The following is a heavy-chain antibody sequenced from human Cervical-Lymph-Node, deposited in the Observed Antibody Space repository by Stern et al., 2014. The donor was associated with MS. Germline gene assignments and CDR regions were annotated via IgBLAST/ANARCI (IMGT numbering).Heavy chain of an antibody. V-gene: IGHV3-30*03. Sequence: VQLVESGGGVVQPGGSLRLSCAVSGFIFSSYGMHWVRQAPGEELEWVASISSDASEKHYADSVKDRFTISRDNPKNTMYLQMTSLRDEDTAVYYCASRQDYVDYPGNWGQGTLVTVSS. D-gene: IGHD4-17*01. CDR1: GFIFSSYG. CDR2: ISSDASEK. CDR3: ASRQDYVDYPGN. J-gene: IGHJ4*02.